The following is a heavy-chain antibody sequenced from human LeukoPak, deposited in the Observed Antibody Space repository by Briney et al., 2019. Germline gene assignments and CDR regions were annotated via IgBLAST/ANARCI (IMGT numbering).Heavy chain of an antibody. J-gene: IGHJ3*02. CDR1: GGSISSSSYY. V-gene: IGHV4-39*07. CDR2: IYCSGST. D-gene: IGHD3-16*01. CDR3: ARLKGGSYARDAFDI. Sequence: SETLSLTCTVSGGSISSSSYYWGWIRQPPGKGLEWIGSIYCSGSTYYNPSLKSRVTISVDTSKNQFSLMLSSVTAADTAVYYCARLKGGSYARDAFDIWGQGTMVTVSS.